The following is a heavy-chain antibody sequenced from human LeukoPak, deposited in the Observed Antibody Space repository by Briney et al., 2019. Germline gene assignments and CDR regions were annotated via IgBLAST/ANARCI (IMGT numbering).Heavy chain of an antibody. CDR2: ISGDGAST. CDR3: AKDLRLLGVIDTAN. D-gene: IGHD2/OR15-2a*01. CDR1: GFPFDYYA. J-gene: IGHJ4*02. Sequence: GGSLRHSCAASGFPFDYYAMDLVRQAPGKGLGLVSLISGDGASTYYADTVKGRFPNSRANSNNSLYLQMSTLRTQDSIFYQCAKDLRLLGVIDTANWGQGTPVTVSS. V-gene: IGHV3-43*02.